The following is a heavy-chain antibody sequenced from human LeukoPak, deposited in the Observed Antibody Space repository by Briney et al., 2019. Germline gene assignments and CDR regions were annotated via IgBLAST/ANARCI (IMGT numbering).Heavy chain of an antibody. D-gene: IGHD2-21*01. J-gene: IGHJ4*02. CDR2: INPSGGRT. CDR3: AREAPPYSLYY. Sequence: GASVKVSCKASGYTFTSYDINWVRQAPGQGLEWMGIINPSGGRTSYAQKFQGRVTMTRDTSSSTVYMELSSLRSDDTAVYYCAREAPPYSLYYWGQGTLVSVSS. V-gene: IGHV1-46*01. CDR1: GYTFTSYD.